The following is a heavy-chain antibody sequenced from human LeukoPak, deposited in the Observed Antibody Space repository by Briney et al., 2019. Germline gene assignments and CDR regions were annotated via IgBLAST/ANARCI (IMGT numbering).Heavy chain of an antibody. CDR1: GGSISSSSYY. J-gene: IGHJ6*03. CDR3: ARGAGSWSHYYYYYMDV. Sequence: SETLSLTCSVPGGSISSSSYYWGWIRQPPGKGLEWIGSIYYSGSTYYNPSLKSRVTISVDTSKNQFSLKLSSVTAADTAVYYCARGAGSWSHYYYYYMDVWGKGTTVTVSS. D-gene: IGHD6-13*01. V-gene: IGHV4-39*01. CDR2: IYYSGST.